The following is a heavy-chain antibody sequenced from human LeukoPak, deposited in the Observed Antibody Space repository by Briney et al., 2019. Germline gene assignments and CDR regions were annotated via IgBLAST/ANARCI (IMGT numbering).Heavy chain of an antibody. CDR1: GYSYTSYW. V-gene: IGHV5-51*01. CDR2: IYPGDSDT. J-gene: IGHJ4*02. CDR3: ARLRDGYNYYYDY. Sequence: HGESLKISCKGSGYSYTSYWIGRVRQMPGKGLEWMGIIYPGDSDTRYSPSFQGQVTISADKSISTAYLQWSSLKASDTATYYCARLRDGYNYYYDYWGQGTLVTVSS. D-gene: IGHD5-24*01.